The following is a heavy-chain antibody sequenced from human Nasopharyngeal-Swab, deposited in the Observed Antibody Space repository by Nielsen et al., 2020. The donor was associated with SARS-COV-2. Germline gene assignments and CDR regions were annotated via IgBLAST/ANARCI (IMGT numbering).Heavy chain of an antibody. D-gene: IGHD2-8*01. V-gene: IGHV3-30-3*01. J-gene: IGHJ4*02. CDR3: ARDFGVKYEPWRTNGVCLCVQQWLRFDY. CDR2: ISYDGSNK. Sequence: WIRQPPGKGLEWVAVISYDGSNKYYADSVKGRFTISRDNSKNTLYLQMNSLRAEDTAVYYCARDFGVKYEPWRTNGVCLCVQQWLRFDYWGQGTLVTVSS.